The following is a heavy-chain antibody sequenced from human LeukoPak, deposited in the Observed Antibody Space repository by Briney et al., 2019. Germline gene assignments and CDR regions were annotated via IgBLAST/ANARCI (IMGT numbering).Heavy chain of an antibody. V-gene: IGHV4-30-4*01. CDR3: ARDPMGYYDSIGMDV. CDR1: GGSISSGDYY. J-gene: IGHJ6*02. Sequence: SETLSLTCTVSGGSISSGDYYWSWIRQPPGKGLEWIGYIYYSGSTYYNPSLKSRVTISVDTSKNQFSLKLSSVTAADTAVYYCARDPMGYYDSIGMDVWGQGTTVTVSS. D-gene: IGHD3-22*01. CDR2: IYYSGST.